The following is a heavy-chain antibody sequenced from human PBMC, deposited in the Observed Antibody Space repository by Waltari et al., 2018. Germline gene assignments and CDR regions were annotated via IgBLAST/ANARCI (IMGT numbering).Heavy chain of an antibody. CDR1: GYSISSGYY. J-gene: IGHJ4*02. Sequence: VQLQESGPGLVKPSETLSLTCAVSGYSISSGYYWGWIRQAPGKGLEWVSSISSSSSYIYYADSVKGRFTIARDNAKNSLYLQMNSLRAEDTAVYYCASGTSDWGQGTLVTVSS. V-gene: IGHV3-21*01. D-gene: IGHD1-7*01. CDR3: ASGTSD. CDR2: ISSSSSYI.